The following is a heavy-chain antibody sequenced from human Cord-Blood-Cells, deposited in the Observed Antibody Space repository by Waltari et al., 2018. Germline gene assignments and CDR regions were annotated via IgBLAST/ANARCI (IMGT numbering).Heavy chain of an antibody. V-gene: IGHV3-13*01. CDR3: ARGSSNDY. J-gene: IGHJ4*02. D-gene: IGHD6-19*01. CDR1: GFTFISYD. Sequence: EVHLVESGGGLVHPGGTLRRSRAGSGFTFISYDMHWVRQATGKGLEWVSAIGTAGDTYYPGCVKGRFTISRENAKNSLYLQMNSLRAGDTAVYYCARGSSNDYWGQGTLVTVSS. CDR2: IGTAGDT.